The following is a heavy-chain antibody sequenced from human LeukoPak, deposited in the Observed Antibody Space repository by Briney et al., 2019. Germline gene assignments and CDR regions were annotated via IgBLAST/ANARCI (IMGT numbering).Heavy chain of an antibody. CDR2: IWYDGSNK. V-gene: IGHV3-33*01. CDR3: ARDRVAADSGNYFDY. J-gene: IGHJ4*02. Sequence: GGSLRLSCAVSGFTFSTYGMHWVRQAPGKGLEWVAIIWYDGSNKYYADSVEGRFTISRDNPKNTLYLQMNSLRAEDTAVYYCARDRVAADSGNYFDYWGQGTLVTVSS. D-gene: IGHD6-19*01. CDR1: GFTFSTYG.